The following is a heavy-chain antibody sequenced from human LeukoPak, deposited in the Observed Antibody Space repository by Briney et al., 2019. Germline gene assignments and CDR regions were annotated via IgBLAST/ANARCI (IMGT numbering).Heavy chain of an antibody. Sequence: ASVKVSCRTSGYTFSNYGISWVRQAPGQGLEWMGWITAYNGNRLYAQRFQGRITLTTDTSTSTSYMELRSLEYDDTAIYYCARDNDKVVDHWGQGTLVTVSS. CDR3: ARDNDKVVDH. D-gene: IGHD1-1*01. CDR1: GYTFSNYG. J-gene: IGHJ4*01. CDR2: ITAYNGNR. V-gene: IGHV1-18*01.